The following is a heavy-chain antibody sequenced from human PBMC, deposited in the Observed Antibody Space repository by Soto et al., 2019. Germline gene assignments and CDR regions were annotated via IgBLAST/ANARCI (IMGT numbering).Heavy chain of an antibody. CDR1: GFTFSSYA. Sequence: PGGSLRLSCAASGFTFSSYAMSWVRQAPGKGLEWVSAISGSGGSTYYADSVKGRFTISRDNSKNTLYLQMNSLRAEDTAVYYCAKDLHSSSWYPLYYYYGMDVWGQGATVTVSS. D-gene: IGHD6-13*01. J-gene: IGHJ6*02. V-gene: IGHV3-23*01. CDR2: ISGSGGST. CDR3: AKDLHSSSWYPLYYYYGMDV.